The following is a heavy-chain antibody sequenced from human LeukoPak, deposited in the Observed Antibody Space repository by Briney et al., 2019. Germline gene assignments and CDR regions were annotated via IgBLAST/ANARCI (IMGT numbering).Heavy chain of an antibody. J-gene: IGHJ4*02. V-gene: IGHV3-23*01. CDR1: GFTFSTYT. Sequence: PGGSLRLSCGASGFTFSTYTMRWVRQAPGKGLEWVSAISGSGGSTYYADSVKGRFTISRDNSKNTLYLQMNSLRAEDTAVYYCAKDLYYDILTDYPSFDYWGQGTLVTVSS. CDR3: AKDLYYDILTDYPSFDY. D-gene: IGHD3-9*01. CDR2: ISGSGGST.